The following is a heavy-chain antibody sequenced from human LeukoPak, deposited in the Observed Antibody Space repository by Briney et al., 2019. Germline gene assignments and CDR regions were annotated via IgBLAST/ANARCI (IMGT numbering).Heavy chain of an antibody. CDR3: AAVFFSSTVPYFDH. D-gene: IGHD2-2*01. CDR2: IVVGSGNT. V-gene: IGHV1-58*02. CDR1: GFTFSSSA. J-gene: IGHJ4*02. Sequence: SVKVSCKASGFTFSSSAIQWVRQVRGQRLEWIGWIVVGSGNTNYAQKFQDRVTITKDMSTMTASMELSSLRSEDTALYYCAAVFFSSTVPYFDHWAQGTLVTVSS.